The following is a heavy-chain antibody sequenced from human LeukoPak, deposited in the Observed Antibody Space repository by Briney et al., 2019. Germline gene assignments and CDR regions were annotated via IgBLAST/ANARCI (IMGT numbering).Heavy chain of an antibody. D-gene: IGHD2-15*01. J-gene: IGHJ3*02. CDR2: IYHSGST. V-gene: IGHV4-39*07. Sequence: PSETLSLTCTVSGGSISSSSYYWGWIRQPPGKGLEWIGSIYHSGSTYYNPSLKSRVTISLDMSKNQFSLNLSSVTAADTAVYYCARDIAAVLAATLGAFDIWGQGAMVTVSS. CDR3: ARDIAAVLAATLGAFDI. CDR1: GGSISSSSYY.